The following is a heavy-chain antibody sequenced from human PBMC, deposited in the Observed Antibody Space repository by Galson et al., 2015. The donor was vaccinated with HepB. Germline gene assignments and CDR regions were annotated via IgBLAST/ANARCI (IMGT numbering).Heavy chain of an antibody. V-gene: IGHV3-74*01. Sequence: SLRLSCAASGFTFSRYWMHWVRQAPGKGLVWVSRINSDGRSTSYADSVKGRFTISRDNAKNTMYLQMNSLRAEDTVVYYCARDQVLWFGSDEGGMDVWGQGTTVTVSS. D-gene: IGHD3-10*01. J-gene: IGHJ6*02. CDR3: ARDQVLWFGSDEGGMDV. CDR1: GFTFSRYW. CDR2: INSDGRST.